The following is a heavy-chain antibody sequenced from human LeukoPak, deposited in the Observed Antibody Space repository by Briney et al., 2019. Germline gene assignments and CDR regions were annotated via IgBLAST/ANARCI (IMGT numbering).Heavy chain of an antibody. J-gene: IGHJ6*03. V-gene: IGHV3-53*01. CDR2: IYAGDTT. CDR3: ASLNWHYYSMDV. CDR1: GFTVVRNY. D-gene: IGHD3-3*02. Sequence: GGSLRLSCAASGFTVVRNYMGWVRQAPGKGLEWVSVIYAGDTTYYTDSVKGRFTMSRDNSKNTVHLRMNSLRVDDTAVYYCASLNWHYYSMDVWGQGTTVIVSS.